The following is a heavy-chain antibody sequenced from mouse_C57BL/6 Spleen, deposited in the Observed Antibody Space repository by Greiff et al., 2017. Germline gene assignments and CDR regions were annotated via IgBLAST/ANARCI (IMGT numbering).Heavy chain of an antibody. CDR3: ARNPYAMDY. J-gene: IGHJ4*01. Sequence: EVKLMESGGGLVKPGGSLKLSCAASGFTFSDYGMHWVRQAPEKGLEWVAYISRGSSTIYYADTVKGRFTISRDNAKNTLFLHMTSLRSEDTAMYYCARNPYAMDYWGQGTSVTVSS. CDR1: GFTFSDYG. CDR2: ISRGSSTI. V-gene: IGHV5-17*01.